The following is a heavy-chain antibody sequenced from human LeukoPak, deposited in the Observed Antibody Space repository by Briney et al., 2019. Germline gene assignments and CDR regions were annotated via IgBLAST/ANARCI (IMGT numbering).Heavy chain of an antibody. CDR3: ARDPSGEYSSSWYGQLSYYYYYMDV. CDR1: GGSISSSRYY. CDR2: IYYSGSI. J-gene: IGHJ6*03. V-gene: IGHV4-39*07. D-gene: IGHD6-13*01. Sequence: SDTLSLTCNVSGGSISSSRYYWGWIRQPPGKRLEWIGSIYYSGSIYYNPSLKSRVPISVDTSKNQFSLKLSSVTAADTAVYYCARDPSGEYSSSWYGQLSYYYYYMDVWGKGNTVSVSS.